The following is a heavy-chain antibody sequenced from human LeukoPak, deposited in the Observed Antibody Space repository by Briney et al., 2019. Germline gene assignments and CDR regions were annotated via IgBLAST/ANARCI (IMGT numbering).Heavy chain of an antibody. CDR1: GFTFSSYW. CDR3: AISASRDGNYYYYYGMDV. D-gene: IGHD2-2*01. Sequence: GGSLRLSCAASGFTFSSYWMHWVRQAPGKGXXXXXXXXXDGSSTXYXXXVXXXXXXXXXXAXNTLYLQMNSLRAEDTAVYYCAISASRDGNYYYYYGMDVWGKGTTVTVSS. V-gene: IGHV3-74*01. J-gene: IGHJ6*04. CDR2: XXXDGSST.